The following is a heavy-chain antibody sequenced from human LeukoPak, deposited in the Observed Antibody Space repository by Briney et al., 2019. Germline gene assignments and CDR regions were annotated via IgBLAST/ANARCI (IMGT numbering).Heavy chain of an antibody. Sequence: GGSLRLSCAASAFTFSTYGMHWVRQAPGKGLEWVAFIWYDGSNKYYADSVKGRFTISRDNSKNTLYLQMNSLRAEDTAVYYCARIFEYSSIYYFDYWGQGTLVTVSS. CDR1: AFTFSTYG. D-gene: IGHD2-2*01. CDR2: IWYDGSNK. V-gene: IGHV3-30*02. J-gene: IGHJ4*02. CDR3: ARIFEYSSIYYFDY.